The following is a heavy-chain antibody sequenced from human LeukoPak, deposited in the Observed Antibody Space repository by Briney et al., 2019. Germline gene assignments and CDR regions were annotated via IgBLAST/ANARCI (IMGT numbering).Heavy chain of an antibody. D-gene: IGHD3-9*01. V-gene: IGHV1-8*01. CDR1: GYTFTSYD. CDR3: ARGCHYDILTGYFGQYYYYYYMDV. CDR2: MNPNSGNT. Sequence: GASVTVSCKASGYTFTSYDINWVRQATGQGLEWMGWMNPNSGNTGYAQKFQGRVTMTRNTSISTAYMELSSLRSEDTAVYYCARGCHYDILTGYFGQYYYYYYMDVWGKGTTVTVSS. J-gene: IGHJ6*03.